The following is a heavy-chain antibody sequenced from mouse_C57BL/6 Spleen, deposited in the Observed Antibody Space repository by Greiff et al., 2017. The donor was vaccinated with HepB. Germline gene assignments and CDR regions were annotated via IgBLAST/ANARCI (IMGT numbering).Heavy chain of an antibody. CDR3: AREGTVVASFDY. D-gene: IGHD1-1*01. Sequence: VQLQQSGPVLVKPGASVKMSCKASGYTFTDYYMNWVKQSHGKSLEWIGVINPYNGGTSYNQKFKGKATLTVDKSSSTAYMELNSLTSEDSAVYYCAREGTVVASFDYWGQGTTLTVSS. J-gene: IGHJ2*01. V-gene: IGHV1-19*01. CDR2: INPYNGGT. CDR1: GYTFTDYY.